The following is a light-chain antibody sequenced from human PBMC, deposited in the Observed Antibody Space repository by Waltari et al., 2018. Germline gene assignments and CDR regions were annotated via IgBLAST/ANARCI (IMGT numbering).Light chain of an antibody. J-gene: IGKJ3*01. CDR1: QSVTSNY. Sequence: EIVLTQSPGTLSLSPGERATLSCRASQSVTSNYLAWYQQKPGQPPSLLIYGASTRATGIPDRFSGSGSGTDFPLTISSVEPEDFAVYYCQRYGSSPLVSFGPGTKVDIK. CDR3: QRYGSSPLVS. V-gene: IGKV3-20*01. CDR2: GAS.